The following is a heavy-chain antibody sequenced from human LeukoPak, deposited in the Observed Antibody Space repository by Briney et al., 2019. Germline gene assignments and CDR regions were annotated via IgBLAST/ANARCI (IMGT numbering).Heavy chain of an antibody. CDR1: GGTFSSYA. V-gene: IGHV1-69*06. J-gene: IGHJ4*02. D-gene: IGHD5-12*01. Sequence: ASVKVSCKASGGTFSSYAISWVRQAPGQGLKWMGRIIPIFGTANYAQKFQGRVTITADKSTSTAYMELSSLRSEDTAVYYCARDGYSGYDRGSHYFDYWGQGTLVTVSS. CDR3: ARDGYSGYDRGSHYFDY. CDR2: IIPIFGTA.